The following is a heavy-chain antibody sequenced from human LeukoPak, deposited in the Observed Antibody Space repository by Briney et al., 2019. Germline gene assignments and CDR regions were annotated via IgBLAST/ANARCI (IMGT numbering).Heavy chain of an antibody. J-gene: IGHJ6*03. Sequence: SETLSLTCTVSGGSISSSSYYWGWIRQPPGKGLEWIGSIYYSGSTYYNPSLKSRVTISVDTSKNQFSLKLSSVTAADTAVYYCARDTLIAARPPYYYYYMDAWGKGTTVTVSS. V-gene: IGHV4-39*07. CDR3: ARDTLIAARPPYYYYYMDA. CDR2: IYYSGST. CDR1: GGSISSSSYY. D-gene: IGHD6-6*01.